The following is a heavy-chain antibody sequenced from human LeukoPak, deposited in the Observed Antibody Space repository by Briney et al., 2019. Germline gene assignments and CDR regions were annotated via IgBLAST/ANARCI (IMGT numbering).Heavy chain of an antibody. V-gene: IGHV4-39*07. CDR2: IYYSGTT. CDR1: GGSISSSPYY. J-gene: IGHJ5*02. D-gene: IGHD5-18*01. CDR3: AKGAGGFSYYNWFDP. Sequence: SETLSLTCTVSGGSISSSPYYWGWIRQPPGKGLEWTGSIYYSGTTHYNPSLESRVTISVDTSKNQFSLKLASVTAADTAIYYCAKGAGGFSYYNWFDPWGQGTLVTVSS.